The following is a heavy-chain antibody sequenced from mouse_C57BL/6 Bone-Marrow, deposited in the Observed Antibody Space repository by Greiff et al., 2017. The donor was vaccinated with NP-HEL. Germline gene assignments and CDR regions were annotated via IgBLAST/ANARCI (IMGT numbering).Heavy chain of an antibody. D-gene: IGHD1-1*01. CDR3: ARDYGSPFAY. Sequence: VQLQQSGPVLVKPGASVKMSCKASGYTFTDYYMNWVKQSHGKSLEWIGVINPYNGGTSYNQKFKGKATLTVDKSSSTAYMELNSLTSEDSAVYYRARDYGSPFAYWGQGTLVTVSA. CDR1: GYTFTDYY. J-gene: IGHJ3*01. V-gene: IGHV1-19*01. CDR2: INPYNGGT.